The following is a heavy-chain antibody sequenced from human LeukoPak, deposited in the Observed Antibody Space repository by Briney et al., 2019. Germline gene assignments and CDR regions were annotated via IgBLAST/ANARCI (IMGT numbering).Heavy chain of an antibody. Sequence: GGSLRLSCAASGFTFSTYGMSWVRQAPGKGLEWVSAISGSGGRTYYADSVKGRFTISRDNAKNSLYLQMNSLRAEDTAVYYCAELGITMIGGVWGKGTTVTISS. V-gene: IGHV3-23*01. CDR3: AELGITMIGGV. J-gene: IGHJ6*04. CDR2: ISGSGGRT. CDR1: GFTFSTYG. D-gene: IGHD3-10*02.